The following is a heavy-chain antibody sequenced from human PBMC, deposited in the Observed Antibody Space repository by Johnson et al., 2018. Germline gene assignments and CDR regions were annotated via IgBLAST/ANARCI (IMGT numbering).Heavy chain of an antibody. Sequence: QVQLVESGGGVVQPGRSLRLSCAASGFTFSSYGMHWVRQAPGKGLEWVAVIWYDGSNKYYADSVKGRFTISRDNSKTTLYLQMNSLRAEDTAVYYCAGDRGGMATITGIYYYYYGMDVWGQGTTVTVSS. D-gene: IGHD5-24*01. V-gene: IGHV3-33*01. CDR1: GFTFSSYG. J-gene: IGHJ6*02. CDR2: IWYDGSNK. CDR3: AGDRGGMATITGIYYYYYGMDV.